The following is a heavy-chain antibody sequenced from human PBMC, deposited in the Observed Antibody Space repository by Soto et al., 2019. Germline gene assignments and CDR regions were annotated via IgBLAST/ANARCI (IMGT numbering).Heavy chain of an antibody. D-gene: IGHD3-10*01. V-gene: IGHV4-34*01. CDR1: GGSFSCDY. CDR2: INGRGST. J-gene: IGHJ4*02. Sequence: SETLSLTCAVYGGSFSCDYGSWIRQPPGKGLEWIGEINGRGSTKYNPSLKSRVTMSVDPSKNQFSLKLTSVIAADTAVYYCARQGDSTMAIFDHWGQGGLVTVSS. CDR3: ARQGDSTMAIFDH.